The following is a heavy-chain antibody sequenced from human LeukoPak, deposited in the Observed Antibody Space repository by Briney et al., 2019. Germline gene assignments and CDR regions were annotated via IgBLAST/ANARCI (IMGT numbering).Heavy chain of an antibody. J-gene: IGHJ4*02. D-gene: IGHD1-1*01. CDR3: AGGWNDVGGYYFDC. Sequence: GGSLRLSCAASGFTFSSYGMHWVRQAPGKGLEWVAVIWYDGSNKYYADSVKGRFTISRDNSKNTLYLQMNSLRAEDTAVYYCAGGWNDVGGYYFDCWGQGTLVTVSS. CDR1: GFTFSSYG. CDR2: IWYDGSNK. V-gene: IGHV3-33*01.